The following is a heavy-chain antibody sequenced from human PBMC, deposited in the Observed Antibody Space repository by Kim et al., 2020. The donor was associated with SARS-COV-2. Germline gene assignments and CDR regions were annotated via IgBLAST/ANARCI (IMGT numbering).Heavy chain of an antibody. CDR3: ARHCGTYLDY. Sequence: STNYNPSLKSRDTISVDTSKNQFSLKLSSVTAADTAMYYCARHCGTYLDYWGQGTLVTVSS. D-gene: IGHD1-26*01. J-gene: IGHJ4*02. CDR2: ST. V-gene: IGHV4-59*08.